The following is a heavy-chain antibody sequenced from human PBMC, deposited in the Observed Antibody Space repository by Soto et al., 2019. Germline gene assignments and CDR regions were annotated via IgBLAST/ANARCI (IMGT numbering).Heavy chain of an antibody. J-gene: IGHJ4*02. V-gene: IGHV3-7*03. CDR3: ARDYPGGSYYDY. D-gene: IGHD1-26*01. CDR1: GFTFSSSW. CDR2: INQDGSEK. Sequence: GGSLRPSFAASGFTFSSSWLRWFRQAPGKGLEWVARINQDGSEKYYVDSVKVRFTISRDNAKNSLYLQMNSLRAEDTAVYYCARDYPGGSYYDYWGQGTLVTVSS.